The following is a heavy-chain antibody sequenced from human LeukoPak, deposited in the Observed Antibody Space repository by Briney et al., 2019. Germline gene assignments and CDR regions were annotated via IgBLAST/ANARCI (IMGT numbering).Heavy chain of an antibody. CDR2: MSYRVGA. Sequence: SETLSLTCSVSGDSISRSCYYWGWIRQPPGKGLEWFGGMSYRVGAYYNPSFSSRITVSVDTSKNQFSLNMRYVTAADTAVYFCARHVTYYYDSTGNYYFDFWGQGTLVIVSS. V-gene: IGHV4-39*01. D-gene: IGHD3-22*01. CDR1: GDSISRSCYY. CDR3: ARHVTYYYDSTGNYYFDF. J-gene: IGHJ4*02.